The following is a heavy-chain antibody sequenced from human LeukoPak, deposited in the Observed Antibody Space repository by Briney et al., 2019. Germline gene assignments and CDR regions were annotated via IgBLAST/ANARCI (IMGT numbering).Heavy chain of an antibody. CDR2: INPNSGGT. Sequence: ASVKVSCKASGYXFTGYYLHWVRQAPGQGLEWVGRINPNSGGTNYAQKFQGRVTMTRDTSISTVYMELSRLRSDDTAVYYCSREDYWGQGTLVTVSS. J-gene: IGHJ4*02. CDR3: SREDY. CDR1: GYXFTGYY. V-gene: IGHV1-2*02.